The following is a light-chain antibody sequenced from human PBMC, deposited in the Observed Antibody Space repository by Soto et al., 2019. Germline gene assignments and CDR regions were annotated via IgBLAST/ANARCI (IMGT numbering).Light chain of an antibody. Sequence: QSALTQPASVSGSPGQSITISCTGTSSDVGGYNYVSWYQQHPGKAPKLMIFDVTYRPSGVSNRFSGSKSGNTASLTISGLQPEDEADYYCSSYTSSSTLEVLGGGTKLNVL. CDR1: SSDVGGYNY. J-gene: IGLJ2*01. V-gene: IGLV2-14*01. CDR2: DVT. CDR3: SSYTSSSTLEV.